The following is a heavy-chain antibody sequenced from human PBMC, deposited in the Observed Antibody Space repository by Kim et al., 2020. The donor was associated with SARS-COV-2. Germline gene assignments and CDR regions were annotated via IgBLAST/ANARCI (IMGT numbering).Heavy chain of an antibody. J-gene: IGHJ6*02. V-gene: IGHV3-11*04. Sequence: GGSLRLSCAASGFPFSAYTMSWIRQAPGKGLEWVSYISSSGSTTNYADSVKGRFTISRDNAKNSLYLQMNSLRAEDTAVYYCARDEVGSWMVLNRGYGMDVWGQGTTVTVSS. D-gene: IGHD6-19*01. CDR2: ISSSGSTT. CDR3: ARDEVGSWMVLNRGYGMDV. CDR1: GFPFSAYT.